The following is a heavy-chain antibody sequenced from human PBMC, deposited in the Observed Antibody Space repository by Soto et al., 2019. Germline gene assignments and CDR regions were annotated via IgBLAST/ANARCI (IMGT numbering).Heavy chain of an antibody. CDR3: ARETLRFGDGYYYYYMDV. CDR2: IYYSGST. Sequence: SETLSLTCTVSGGSIRSYYWSWIRQPPGKGLEWIGYIYYSGSTNYNPSLKSRVTISVDTSKNQFSLKLSSVTAADTAVYYCARETLRFGDGYYYYYMDVWGKGTTVTVSS. D-gene: IGHD3-10*01. CDR1: GGSIRSYY. V-gene: IGHV4-59*01. J-gene: IGHJ6*03.